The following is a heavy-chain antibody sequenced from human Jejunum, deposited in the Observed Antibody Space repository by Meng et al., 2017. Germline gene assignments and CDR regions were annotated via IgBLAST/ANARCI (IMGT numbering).Heavy chain of an antibody. D-gene: IGHD5-12*01. Sequence: QLEESGPGLVKPSGTLSPTCAVSGGSISDSNWWSWVRQPPGKGLEWIGEIYHTGSTNYNPSLKSRVTMSLDKSKNQFFLDLTSVTAADTAVYYCARDLLGPAIAASGYFDPWGQGTLVTVSS. CDR1: GGSISDSNW. CDR2: IYHTGST. V-gene: IGHV4-4*02. J-gene: IGHJ5*02. CDR3: ARDLLGPAIAASGYFDP.